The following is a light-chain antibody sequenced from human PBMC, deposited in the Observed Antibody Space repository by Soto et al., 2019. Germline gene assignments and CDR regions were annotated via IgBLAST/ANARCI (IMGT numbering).Light chain of an antibody. CDR2: DVG. CDR1: SSDIGGYNF. J-gene: IGLJ3*02. CDR3: CSYEVSFPQ. V-gene: IGLV2-11*01. Sequence: QSALTQPRSVSGSPGQSVTISCTGTSSDIGGYNFVSWYQQHPGKAPKLMIFDVGKRPSGVPDRFSGSKSGNTSSLTISGLQADDEAEYYCCSYEVSFPQFGGGTKLTVL.